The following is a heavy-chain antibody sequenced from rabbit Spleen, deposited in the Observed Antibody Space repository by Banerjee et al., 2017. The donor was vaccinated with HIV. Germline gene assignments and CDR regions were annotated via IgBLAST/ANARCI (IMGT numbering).Heavy chain of an antibody. Sequence: QSLEESGGDLVQPEGSLTLTCTASGFSFSSSYFTCWVRQAPGKGLEWIACIYAGSSGTTYYASWAKGRFTISKTSSTTVTLQMTSLTAADTATYFCARSGISDWSYHDFWGPGTLVTVS. J-gene: IGHJ6*01. CDR3: ARSGISDWSYHDF. CDR2: IYAGSSGTT. V-gene: IGHV1S40*01. D-gene: IGHD4-1*01. CDR1: GFSFSSSYF.